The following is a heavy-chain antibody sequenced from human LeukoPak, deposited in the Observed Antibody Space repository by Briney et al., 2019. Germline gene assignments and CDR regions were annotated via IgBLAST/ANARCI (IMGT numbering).Heavy chain of an antibody. CDR2: ISGSGGST. CDR3: AKDAHYDILTGHTPDY. V-gene: IGHV3-23*01. Sequence: GGSLRLSCAASGFTFSSYGMHWVRQAPGKGLEWVSAISGSGGSTYYADSVKGRFTISRDNSKNTLYLQMNSLRAEDTAVYYCAKDAHYDILTGHTPDYWGQGTLVTVSS. D-gene: IGHD3-9*01. J-gene: IGHJ4*02. CDR1: GFTFSSYG.